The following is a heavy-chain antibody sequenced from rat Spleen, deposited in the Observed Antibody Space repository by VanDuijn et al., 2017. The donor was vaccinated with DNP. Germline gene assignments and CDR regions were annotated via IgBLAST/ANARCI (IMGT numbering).Heavy chain of an antibody. CDR1: GYTFTNYY. V-gene: IGHV1-43*01. CDR3: ARLNFYAMDA. Sequence: QVQLQQSGAELAKPGSSVKISCKASGYTFTNYYISWVKQTTGQGLEYIGYINTGSGGTNYNEKFKGKATLTVDKSSSTAFMQLSSLTPDDSAVYYCARLNFYAMDAWGQGTSVTVSS. J-gene: IGHJ4*01. D-gene: IGHD3-7*01. CDR2: INTGSGGT.